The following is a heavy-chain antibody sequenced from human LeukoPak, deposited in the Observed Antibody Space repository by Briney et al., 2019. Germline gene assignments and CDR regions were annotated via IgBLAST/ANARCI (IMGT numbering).Heavy chain of an antibody. D-gene: IGHD3-3*01. CDR3: TSAGPPAVLRFLEGDNDY. CDR2: IRSKANSYAT. Sequence: GGSLKLSCAASGFTFSGSAMHWVRQASGKGLEWVGRIRSKANSYATAYAASVKGRFTISRDDSKNTAYLQMNSLKTEDTAVYYCTSAGPPAVLRFLEGDNDYWGQGTLVTVSS. V-gene: IGHV3-73*01. J-gene: IGHJ4*02. CDR1: GFTFSGSA.